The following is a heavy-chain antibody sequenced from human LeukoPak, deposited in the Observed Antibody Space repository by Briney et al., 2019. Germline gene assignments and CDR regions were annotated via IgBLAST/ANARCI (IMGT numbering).Heavy chain of an antibody. CDR1: GYTFTGYY. Sequence: GASVKVSCKASGYTFTGYYMHWVRQAPGQGLEWMGWINPNSGGTNYAQKFQGRVTMTRDTSISTAYMELSRLRSDDTAVYYCASSGEYYYGSGTYYYYYMDVRGKGTTVTISS. J-gene: IGHJ6*03. D-gene: IGHD3-10*01. CDR3: ASSGEYYYGSGTYYYYYMDV. V-gene: IGHV1-2*02. CDR2: INPNSGGT.